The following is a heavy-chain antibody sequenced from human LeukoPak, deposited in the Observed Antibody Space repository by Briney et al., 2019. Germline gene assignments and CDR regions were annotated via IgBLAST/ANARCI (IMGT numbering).Heavy chain of an antibody. J-gene: IGHJ4*02. CDR3: ARVTGYSSRVLDY. V-gene: IGHV4-59*01. D-gene: IGHD6-13*01. CDR2: IYYSGST. CDR1: GGSISSYY. Sequence: SETLSLTCTVPGGSISSYYWSWIRQPPGKGLEWIGYIYYSGSTNYNPSLKSRVTISVDTSKNQFSLKLSSVTAADTAVYYCARVTGYSSRVLDYWGQGTLVTVSS.